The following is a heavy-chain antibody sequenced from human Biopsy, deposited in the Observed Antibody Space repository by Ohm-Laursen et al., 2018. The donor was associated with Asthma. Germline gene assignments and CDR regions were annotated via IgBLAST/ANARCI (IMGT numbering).Heavy chain of an antibody. Sequence: SLRLSCSASRFTYEMHWVRQAPGKGLGWVAVISYDGSSIYYADSVKGRFTISRDNSKNTLSLQMNSLTAEDTAVYYCAREGVAGTHIEDWGQGTLVTVSS. V-gene: IGHV3-30-3*01. J-gene: IGHJ4*02. CDR3: AREGVAGTHIED. CDR1: RFTYE. CDR2: ISYDGSSI. D-gene: IGHD6-19*01.